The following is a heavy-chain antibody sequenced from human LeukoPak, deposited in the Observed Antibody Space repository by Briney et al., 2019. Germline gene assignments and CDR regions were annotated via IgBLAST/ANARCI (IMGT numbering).Heavy chain of an antibody. CDR2: INPSGGST. D-gene: IGHD2-8*01. CDR1: GYTFTNYD. Sequence: ASVKVSCKASGYTFTNYDINWVRQAPGQGLEWMGIINPSGGSTSYAQKFQGRVTMTRDTSTSTVYMELSSLRSEDTAVYYCARVAPCTNGVCYIDYWGQGTLVTVSS. CDR3: ARVAPCTNGVCYIDY. J-gene: IGHJ4*02. V-gene: IGHV1-46*01.